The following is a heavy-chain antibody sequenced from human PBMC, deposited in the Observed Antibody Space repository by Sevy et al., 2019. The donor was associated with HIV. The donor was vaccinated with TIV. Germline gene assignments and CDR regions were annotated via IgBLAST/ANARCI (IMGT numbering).Heavy chain of an antibody. CDR1: GFTFTSFS. V-gene: IGHV3-30-3*01. CDR3: ALERLSSNVAEYFQN. D-gene: IGHD1-1*01. Sequence: GGSLRLSCAASGFTFTSFSMHWVRQAPGKGLEWVATISYDGSNKYYADSVKGRFTISRDNSKNYLYLQMNSLRAEDTVEYCCALERLSSNVAEYFQNWGQGTLVTVSS. J-gene: IGHJ1*01. CDR2: ISYDGSNK.